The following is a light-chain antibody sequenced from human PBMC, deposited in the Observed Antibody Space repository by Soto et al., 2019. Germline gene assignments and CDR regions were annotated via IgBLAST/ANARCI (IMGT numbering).Light chain of an antibody. Sequence: EILLTQSPGTLSLSPGDRATLSCRASQAFSTSYLAWFQQRPSQAPRLLIYGTSKRASDIPDRFSGSGSGTDFTLTISRLEPEDFAVYYCQHYGSTPRTFGQGTKVEIK. V-gene: IGKV3-20*01. CDR1: QAFSTSY. J-gene: IGKJ2*01. CDR3: QHYGSTPRT. CDR2: GTS.